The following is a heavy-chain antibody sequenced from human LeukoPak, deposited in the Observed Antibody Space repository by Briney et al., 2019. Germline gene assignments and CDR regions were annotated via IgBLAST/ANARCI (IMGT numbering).Heavy chain of an antibody. V-gene: IGHV3-74*01. CDR3: TRSFDS. CDR1: GFTFSDYY. J-gene: IGHJ4*02. CDR2: INSDGSTT. Sequence: GGSLRLSCAASGFTFSDYYMSWIRQAPGKGLVWVSHINSDGSTTTYADSVKGRFTISRDNAKNTLSLQMNSLRAEDTAVYYCTRSFDSWGQGTLVSVSS.